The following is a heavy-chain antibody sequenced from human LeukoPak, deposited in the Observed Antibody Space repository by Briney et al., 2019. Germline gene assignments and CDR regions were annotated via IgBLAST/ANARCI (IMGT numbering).Heavy chain of an antibody. J-gene: IGHJ4*02. Sequence: GGSLRPSCAASGFTFSSYGMHWVRQAPGKWLEWVAVISYDGSNKYYADYVKGRFTISRDNSKNTLYLQMNSLRAEDTAVYYCAKDFYDYVWGSYRSYFDYWGQGTLVTVSS. D-gene: IGHD3-16*02. CDR2: ISYDGSNK. CDR1: GFTFSSYG. V-gene: IGHV3-30*18. CDR3: AKDFYDYVWGSYRSYFDY.